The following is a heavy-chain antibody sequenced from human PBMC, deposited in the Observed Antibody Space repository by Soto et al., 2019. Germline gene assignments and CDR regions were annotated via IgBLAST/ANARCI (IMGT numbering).Heavy chain of an antibody. D-gene: IGHD3-22*01. CDR3: ARAVYDSSGSQDY. CDR2: IYSGGST. V-gene: IGHV3-53*02. Sequence: EVQLVETGGGLIQPGGSLRLSRAASGFTVSSNYMSWVRQAPGKGLEWVSVIYSGGSTYYADSVKGRFTISRDNSKNTLYLQMNSLRAEDTAVYYCARAVYDSSGSQDYWGQGTLVTVSS. CDR1: GFTVSSNY. J-gene: IGHJ4*02.